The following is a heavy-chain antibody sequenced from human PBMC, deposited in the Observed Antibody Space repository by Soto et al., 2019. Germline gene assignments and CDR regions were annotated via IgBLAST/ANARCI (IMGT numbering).Heavy chain of an antibody. V-gene: IGHV4-30-2*01. J-gene: IGHJ4*02. CDR3: ARASLYNGIVGGNYFDY. CDR2: IYHSGST. CDR1: GGSISSGGYS. Sequence: SETLSLTCAVSGGSISSGGYSWSWIRQPPGKGLEWIGYIYHSGSTYYNPSLKSRVTISVDRSKNQFSLKLSSVTAADTAVYYCARASLYNGIVGGNYFDYWGQGTLVTVSS. D-gene: IGHD1-26*01.